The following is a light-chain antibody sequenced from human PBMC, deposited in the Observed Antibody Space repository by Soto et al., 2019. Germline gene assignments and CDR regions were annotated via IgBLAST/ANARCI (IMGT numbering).Light chain of an antibody. V-gene: IGKV1-33*01. Sequence: DIQMTQSPSSLSASVGDRVTITCQASQDISNYLNWYQQKPGKAPKLLIYDASNLETGVPSRFSGSGSGTDITFTISSLQPEDIATYYCQQYDNLHWTFGQGTKV. CDR2: DAS. J-gene: IGKJ1*01. CDR3: QQYDNLHWT. CDR1: QDISNY.